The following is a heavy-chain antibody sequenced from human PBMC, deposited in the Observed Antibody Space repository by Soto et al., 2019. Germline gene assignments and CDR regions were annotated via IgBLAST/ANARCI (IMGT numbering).Heavy chain of an antibody. V-gene: IGHV4-30-4*01. CDR2: IYYSGST. CDR1: GGSISSGDYY. D-gene: IGHD3-10*01. CDR3: ASTLLWFGELFPHWFDP. J-gene: IGHJ5*02. Sequence: SETLSLTSTVSGGSISSGDYYWSWIRQPPGKGLEWIGYIYYSGSTYYNPSLKSRVTISVDTSKNQFSLKLSSVTAADTAVYYCASTLLWFGELFPHWFDPWGQGTLVTVSS.